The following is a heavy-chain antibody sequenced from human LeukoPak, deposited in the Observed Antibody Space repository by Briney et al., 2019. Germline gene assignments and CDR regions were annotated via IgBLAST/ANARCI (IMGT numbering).Heavy chain of an antibody. V-gene: IGHV4-39*01. CDR3: ASPLGYCSSTSCYGDY. Sequence: PSETLSLTCTVSGGSISRSSYYWGWIRQSPGKGLEWLGSIYYSGSTYYNPSLKSRVTISVDTSKNQFSLKLSSVTAADTAVYYCASPLGYCSSTSCYGDYWGQGTLVTVSS. D-gene: IGHD2-2*01. CDR2: IYYSGST. CDR1: GGSISRSSYY. J-gene: IGHJ4*02.